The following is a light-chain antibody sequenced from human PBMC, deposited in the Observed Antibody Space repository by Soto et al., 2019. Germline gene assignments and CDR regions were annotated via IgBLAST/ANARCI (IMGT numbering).Light chain of an antibody. CDR2: DNN. J-gene: IGLJ2*01. CDR1: SSNIGNNY. Sequence: QSVLTQPPSVSAAPGQKVTICCSGSSSNIGNNYVSWYQQLPGTAPKLLIYDNNKRPSGIFDRFSGSKSGTSATLGITGLQTGDEADYYCGTWDSSLSAVVFGGGTKLTVL. CDR3: GTWDSSLSAVV. V-gene: IGLV1-51*01.